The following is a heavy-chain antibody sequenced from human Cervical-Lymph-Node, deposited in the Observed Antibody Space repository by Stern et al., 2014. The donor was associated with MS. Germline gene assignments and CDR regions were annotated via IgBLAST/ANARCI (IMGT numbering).Heavy chain of an antibody. CDR3: ARGGYYGSGSYYTAQY. CDR1: GGSISSGSYY. V-gene: IGHV4-61*02. J-gene: IGHJ4*02. D-gene: IGHD3-10*01. CDR2: IYTSGST. Sequence: QVQLQESGPGLVKPSQTLSLTCTVSGGSISSGSYYWSWIRQPAGKGLEWIGRIYTSGSTNYNPSLKSRVTISVDTSKNQFSLKLSSVTAADTAVYYCARGGYYGSGSYYTAQYWGQGTLVTVSS.